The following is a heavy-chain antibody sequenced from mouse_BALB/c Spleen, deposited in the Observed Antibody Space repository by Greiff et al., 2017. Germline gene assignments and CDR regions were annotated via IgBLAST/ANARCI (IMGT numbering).Heavy chain of an antibody. D-gene: IGHD1-1*01. Sequence: DVQLQESGGDLVKPGGSLKLSCAASGFTFSSYGMSWVRQTPDKRLEWVATISSGGSYTYYPDSVKGRFTISRDNAKNTLYLQMSSLKSEDTAMYYCARHSYYYGSSYSWFAYWGQGTLVTVSA. CDR1: GFTFSSYG. CDR3: ARHSYYYGSSYSWFAY. CDR2: ISSGGSYT. J-gene: IGHJ3*01. V-gene: IGHV5-6*01.